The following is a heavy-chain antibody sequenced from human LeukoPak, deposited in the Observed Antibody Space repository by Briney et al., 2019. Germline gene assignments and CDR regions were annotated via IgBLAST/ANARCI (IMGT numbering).Heavy chain of an antibody. V-gene: IGHV3-21*01. D-gene: IGHD3-3*01. Sequence: PGGSLRLSCAASGLTFSSFTMNWVRQAPGKGLEWVSSITTSTSYIYYADSVKGRFTISRDNAKNSLYLQMNSLRAEDTAVYYCARDYSYGSGYLYWGQGTLVTVSS. J-gene: IGHJ4*02. CDR1: GLTFSSFT. CDR3: ARDYSYGSGYLY. CDR2: ITTSTSYI.